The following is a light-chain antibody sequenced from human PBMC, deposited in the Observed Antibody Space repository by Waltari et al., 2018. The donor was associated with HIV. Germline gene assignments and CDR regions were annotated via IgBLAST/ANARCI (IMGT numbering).Light chain of an antibody. CDR1: RSNIGTNY. CDR2: RNN. Sequence: QSVLTQPPSASGTPGQSVTISCSGTRSNIGTNYVYWYQQSPGPAPKLLIYRNNKRPSGVPDRFSGSKSGTSASLAISGLRSDDEADYYCAAWDDTLTVVFGGGTKLTVL. CDR3: AAWDDTLTVV. J-gene: IGLJ2*01. V-gene: IGLV1-47*01.